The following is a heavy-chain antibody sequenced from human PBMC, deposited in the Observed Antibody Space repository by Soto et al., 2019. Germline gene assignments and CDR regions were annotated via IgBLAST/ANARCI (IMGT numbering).Heavy chain of an antibody. CDR2: INPSGGST. CDR1: GYTFTSYY. V-gene: IGHV1-46*01. J-gene: IGHJ6*02. CDR3: ARDGGGSSSFWYYYYGMDV. D-gene: IGHD6-6*01. Sequence: ASVKVSCKASGYTFTSYYMHWVRQAPGQGLEWMGIINPSGGSTSYAQKFQGRVTMTRDTSTSTVYMELSSLRSEDTAVYYCARDGGGSSSFWYYYYGMDVWGQGTTVTVSS.